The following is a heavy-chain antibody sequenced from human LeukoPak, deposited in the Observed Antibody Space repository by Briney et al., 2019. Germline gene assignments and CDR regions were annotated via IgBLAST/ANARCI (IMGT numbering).Heavy chain of an antibody. Sequence: PGGSLRLSCAASEFTFSSYAMHWVRQAPGKGLEWVAVISYDGSNKYYADSVKGRFTISRDNSKNTLYLQMNSLRAEDTAVYYCARDRKGALNYGMDVWGQGTTVTVSS. J-gene: IGHJ6*02. CDR1: EFTFSSYA. CDR3: ARDRKGALNYGMDV. CDR2: ISYDGSNK. V-gene: IGHV3-30*04.